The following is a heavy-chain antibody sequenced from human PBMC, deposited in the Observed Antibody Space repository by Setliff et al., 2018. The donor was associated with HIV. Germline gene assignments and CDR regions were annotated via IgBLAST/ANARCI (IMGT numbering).Heavy chain of an antibody. V-gene: IGHV4-61*09. CDR1: GGSISSGGHY. CDR2: VYTSGSA. CDR3: ARTYSSSWYSSHLWVDP. D-gene: IGHD6-13*01. Sequence: PSETLSLTCTVSGGSISSGGHYWNWIRQPAGRGLEWIGHVYTSGSASYNPPLKSRVTLSADTSKNQFSLKLSSVTAADTAVYYCARTYSSSWYSSHLWVDPWGQGTLVTVSS. J-gene: IGHJ5*02.